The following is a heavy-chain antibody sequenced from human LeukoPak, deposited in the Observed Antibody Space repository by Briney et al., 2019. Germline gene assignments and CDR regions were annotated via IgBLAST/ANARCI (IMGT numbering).Heavy chain of an antibody. Sequence: GASVKVSCKASGGTFSSYAISWVRQAPGQGLEWMGIINPSGGSASYAPKFQGRVTMTRDTSTSTVYLELSSLRSEDTAVYYCARDQDPYYFDYWGQGTLVTVSS. V-gene: IGHV1-46*01. CDR2: INPSGGSA. CDR1: GGTFSSYA. J-gene: IGHJ4*02. CDR3: ARDQDPYYFDY.